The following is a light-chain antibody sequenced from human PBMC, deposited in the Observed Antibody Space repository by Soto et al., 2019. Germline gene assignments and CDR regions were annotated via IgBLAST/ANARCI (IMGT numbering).Light chain of an antibody. CDR2: AAS. J-gene: IGKJ5*01. Sequence: IQLTQSPSSLSASVGDRVTITCRASQGISSYLAWYQQKPGKAPKLLIYAASTLQSGVPSRFSGSGSGTDFTLTISRLQTEDFAVYYCQKYNNWPPFTFGQGRRREIK. CDR3: QKYNNWPPFT. V-gene: IGKV1-9*01. CDR1: QGISSY.